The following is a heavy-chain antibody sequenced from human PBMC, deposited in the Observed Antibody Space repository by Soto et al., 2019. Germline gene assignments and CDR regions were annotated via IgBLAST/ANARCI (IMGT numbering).Heavy chain of an antibody. CDR1: GYTFTGYY. J-gene: IGHJ6*02. D-gene: IGHD6-13*01. CDR2: INPNSGGT. V-gene: IGHV1-2*04. Sequence: QVQLVQSGAEVKKPGASVNVSCKASGYTFTGYYMHWVRQAPGQGLEWMGWINPNSGGTNYAQKFQGWVTMTRDTSISTAYMELSRLRSDDTAVYYCARAPSTGPMQQQLVPLRFYYYGMDVWGQGTTVTVSS. CDR3: ARAPSTGPMQQQLVPLRFYYYGMDV.